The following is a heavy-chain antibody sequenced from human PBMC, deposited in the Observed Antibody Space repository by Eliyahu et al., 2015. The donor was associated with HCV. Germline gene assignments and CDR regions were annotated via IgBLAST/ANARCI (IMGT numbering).Heavy chain of an antibody. Sequence: EGQLLESGGGLVQPGGSLRLSCAASGFTFSSYTMDWVRRAPGKGPEGVSSVTGSGGDTYYAGSVKGRFTISRDNSKNTLYLQMNSLRADDTAVYYCAKRGTSYFYGMDVWGQGTTVTVSS. CDR2: VTGSGGDT. CDR1: GFTFSSYT. D-gene: IGHD3-9*01. J-gene: IGHJ6*02. CDR3: AKRGTSYFYGMDV. V-gene: IGHV3-23*01.